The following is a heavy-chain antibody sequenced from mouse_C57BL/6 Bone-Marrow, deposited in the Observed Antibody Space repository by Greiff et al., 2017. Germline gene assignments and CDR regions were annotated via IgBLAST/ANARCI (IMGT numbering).Heavy chain of an antibody. J-gene: IGHJ3*01. Sequence: EVQLQQSGPELVKPGASVKISCKASGYTFTDYYMNWVKQSHGKSLEWIGDINPNNGGTSYNQKFKGKATLTVDKSSSTAYMELRSLTSEDSAVYYCARRGDGYYPAWFAYWGQGTLVTVSA. D-gene: IGHD2-3*01. CDR2: INPNNGGT. CDR1: GYTFTDYY. CDR3: ARRGDGYYPAWFAY. V-gene: IGHV1-26*01.